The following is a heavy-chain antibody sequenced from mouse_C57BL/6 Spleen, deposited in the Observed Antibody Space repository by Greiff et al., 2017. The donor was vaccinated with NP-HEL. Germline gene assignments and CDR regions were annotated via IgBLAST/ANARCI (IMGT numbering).Heavy chain of an antibody. CDR3: ARTGNPAWFAY. CDR1: GFTFSDYG. Sequence: EVMLVESGGGLVQPGGSLKLSCAASGFTFSDYGMAWVRQAPRKGPEWVAFISNLAYSIYYADTVTGRFTISRENAKNTLYLEMSSLRSEDTAMYYCARTGNPAWFAYWGQGTLVTVSA. D-gene: IGHD2-1*01. CDR2: ISNLAYSI. V-gene: IGHV5-15*04. J-gene: IGHJ3*01.